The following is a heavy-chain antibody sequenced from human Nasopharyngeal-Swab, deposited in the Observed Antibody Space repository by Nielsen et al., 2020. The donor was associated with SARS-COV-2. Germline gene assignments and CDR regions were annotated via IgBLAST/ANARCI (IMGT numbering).Heavy chain of an antibody. Sequence: GGSLRLSCAASGFTFSSYAMSWVRQAPGKGLEWVSAISGSGGSTYYADSVKGRFTISRDNSKNTLYLQMNSLRAEDTAVYYCARDGRLRYFDWSYYYYGMDVWGQGTTVTVSS. V-gene: IGHV3-23*01. CDR1: GFTFSSYA. D-gene: IGHD3-9*01. J-gene: IGHJ6*02. CDR3: ARDGRLRYFDWSYYYYGMDV. CDR2: ISGSGGST.